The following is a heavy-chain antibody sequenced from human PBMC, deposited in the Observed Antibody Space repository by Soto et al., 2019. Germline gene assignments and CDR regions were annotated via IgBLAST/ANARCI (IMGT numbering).Heavy chain of an antibody. CDR3: AREANLTYYYDSSGYKEFEH. CDR2: ISYDGSNK. J-gene: IGHJ1*01. V-gene: IGHV3-30-3*01. Sequence: TGGSLRLSCAASGFTFSSYAMHWVRQAPGKGLEWVAVISYDGSNKYYADSVKGRFTISRDNSKNTLYLQMNSLRAEDTAVYYCAREANLTYYYDSSGYKEFEHWGQGTLVTVSS. D-gene: IGHD3-22*01. CDR1: GFTFSSYA.